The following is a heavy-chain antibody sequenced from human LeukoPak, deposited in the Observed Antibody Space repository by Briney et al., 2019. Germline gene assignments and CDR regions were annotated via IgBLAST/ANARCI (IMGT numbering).Heavy chain of an antibody. D-gene: IGHD4-17*01. V-gene: IGHV3-64*04. CDR3: ARDKQATVTPYYYGMDV. Sequence: GGSLRLSCSASGFTFSSYAMRWVRQAPGKGLEYVSAISSSGGSTDYADSVKGRFTISRDNAKNSLYLQMNSLRAEDTAVYYCARDKQATVTPYYYGMDVWGQGTTVTVSS. J-gene: IGHJ6*02. CDR1: GFTFSSYA. CDR2: ISSSGGST.